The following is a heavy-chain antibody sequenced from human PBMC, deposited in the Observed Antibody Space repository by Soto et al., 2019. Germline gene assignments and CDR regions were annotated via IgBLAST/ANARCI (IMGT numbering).Heavy chain of an antibody. Sequence: EVQLVESGGGLVKPGGSLRLSCAASGFTFSSYSMNWVRQAPGKGLEWVSSISSSSSYIYYADSVKGRFTISRDNAKNSLYLQMNSLRAEDTAVYYCARALRFLEWFDYWGQGTLVTVSS. D-gene: IGHD3-3*01. J-gene: IGHJ4*02. CDR2: ISSSSSYI. CDR1: GFTFSSYS. V-gene: IGHV3-21*01. CDR3: ARALRFLEWFDY.